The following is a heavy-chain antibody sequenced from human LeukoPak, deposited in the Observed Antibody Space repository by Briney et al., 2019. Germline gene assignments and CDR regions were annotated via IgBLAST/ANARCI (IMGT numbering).Heavy chain of an antibody. CDR2: IRYNGSIK. D-gene: IGHD3-3*01. Sequence: GGSLRLSCAASGFTFSSYGMHWVRQAPGKGLDWVAFIRYNGSIKDHADSVKGRFTISRDNSKNTLFLQMNSLRDEDTAMYYCAKVSPISPSGYLDYWGQGTPVTVSS. V-gene: IGHV3-30*02. J-gene: IGHJ4*02. CDR1: GFTFSSYG. CDR3: AKVSPISPSGYLDY.